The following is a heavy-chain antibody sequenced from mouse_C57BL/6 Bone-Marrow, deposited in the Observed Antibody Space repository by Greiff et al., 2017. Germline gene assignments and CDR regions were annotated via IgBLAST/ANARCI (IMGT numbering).Heavy chain of an antibody. D-gene: IGHD2-5*01. CDR2: SLPGSGST. V-gene: IGHV1-9*01. CDR3: ARDSNYLYYFDY. Sequence: VQLQQSGAELMKPGASVKLSCKATGYTFTGYWIEWVKQRPGHGLEWIGESLPGSGSTNYTEKFKGKATFTADTSSNPAYMQLSSLTTEDSAIYYCARDSNYLYYFDYWGQGTTLTVSS. J-gene: IGHJ2*01. CDR1: GYTFTGYW.